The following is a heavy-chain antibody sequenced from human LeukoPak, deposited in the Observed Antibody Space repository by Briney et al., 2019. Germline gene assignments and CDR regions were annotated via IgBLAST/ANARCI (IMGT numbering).Heavy chain of an antibody. D-gene: IGHD3-22*01. Sequence: SSETLSLTCTVSGGSISSYYWSWIRQPPGKGLEWIGYIYYSGSTNYNPSLKSRVTISVDTSENQFSLKLSSVTAADTAVYYCARRLTYYYDSSGYAFDIWGQGTMVTVSS. CDR2: IYYSGST. CDR1: GGSISSYY. V-gene: IGHV4-59*01. J-gene: IGHJ3*02. CDR3: ARRLTYYYDSSGYAFDI.